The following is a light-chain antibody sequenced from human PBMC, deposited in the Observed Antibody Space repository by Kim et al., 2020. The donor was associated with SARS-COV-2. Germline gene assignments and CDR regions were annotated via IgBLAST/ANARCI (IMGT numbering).Light chain of an antibody. CDR3: TSYTGADTVV. Sequence: SALTQPASVSGSPGQSITISCTGTSSLVGDYNYVSWYQQHPDKAPKLIIYDVSDRPSGVSTHFSGSKSGNTASLTISGLQAADEADYYCTSYTGADTVVFGGGTQRTVL. CDR1: SSLVGDYNY. CDR2: DVS. J-gene: IGLJ2*01. V-gene: IGLV2-14*03.